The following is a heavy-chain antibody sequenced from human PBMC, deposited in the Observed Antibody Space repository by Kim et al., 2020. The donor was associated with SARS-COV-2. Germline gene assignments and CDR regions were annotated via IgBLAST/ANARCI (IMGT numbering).Heavy chain of an antibody. Sequence: GESLKISCKGSGSTFTDYSIGWVRQMPGKGLEWMGIIYPGDSDTRYNPSLQGLVTISADKSISTAYLQWSSLKASDTAIYYCARSPYASGGIFNIFRPDQWGQGTLVTVS. CDR3: ARSPYASGGIFNIFRPDQ. CDR1: GSTFTDYS. D-gene: IGHD3-16*02. V-gene: IGHV5-51*01. J-gene: IGHJ1*01. CDR2: IYPGDSDT.